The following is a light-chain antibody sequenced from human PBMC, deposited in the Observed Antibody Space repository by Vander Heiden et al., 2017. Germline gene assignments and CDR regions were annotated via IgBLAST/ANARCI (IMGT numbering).Light chain of an antibody. CDR1: QTISRW. J-gene: IGKJ2*01. V-gene: IGKV1-5*03. CDR3: QQYSTYTD. Sequence: IQMIQSPSTLSASVGDTVTISSRASQTISRWVAWYQPKPGKAPSLLMYKASTLQSGVPSRCSGSGSGRAFTLTITDLQPDDFATYYCQQYSTYTDFGQGTKLEIK. CDR2: KAS.